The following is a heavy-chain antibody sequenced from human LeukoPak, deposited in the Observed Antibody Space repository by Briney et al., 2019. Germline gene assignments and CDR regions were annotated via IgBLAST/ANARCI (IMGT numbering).Heavy chain of an antibody. CDR1: GYTFTSYA. V-gene: IGHV7-4-1*02. D-gene: IGHD6-6*01. CDR3: AREAPHSSIAAPTAEFDY. Sequence: GASVKVSCKASGYTFTSYAMNWVRQAPGQGLEWMGWINTNTGNPTYAQGFTGRFVFSLDTSVSTAYLQISRLKAEDTAVYYCAREAPHSSIAAPTAEFDYWGQGTLVTVSS. CDR2: INTNTGNP. J-gene: IGHJ4*02.